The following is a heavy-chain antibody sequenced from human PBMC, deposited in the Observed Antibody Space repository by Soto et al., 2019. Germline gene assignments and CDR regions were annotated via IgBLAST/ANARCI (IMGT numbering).Heavy chain of an antibody. CDR1: GFTFSSYW. D-gene: IGHD3-22*01. V-gene: IGHV3-74*01. Sequence: EVQLVESGGGLVQPGGSLRLSCAASGFTFSSYWMHWVRQAPGKGLVWVSRINSDGSSTSYADSVKGRFTISRDNAKNTLHLQMNSLRAEDTAVYYCARDYATMIVVNNFDYWGQGTLVTVSS. CDR2: INSDGSST. J-gene: IGHJ4*02. CDR3: ARDYATMIVVNNFDY.